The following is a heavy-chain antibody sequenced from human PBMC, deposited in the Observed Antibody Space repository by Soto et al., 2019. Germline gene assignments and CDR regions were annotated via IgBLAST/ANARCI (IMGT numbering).Heavy chain of an antibody. J-gene: IGHJ4*02. Sequence: QMQLVQSGAEVKKPGSSVTVSCKALGNTFTYRYLHWVRQAPGQALEWMGWVTPFNGDVHYAQKFKARVTSTRDRSINTDYMRMSSLRSEDTAMYYCARGVAGSGPFTWELPDNWGQGTLVTVSS. CDR1: GNTFTYRY. V-gene: IGHV1-45*02. D-gene: IGHD1-26*01. CDR3: ARGVAGSGPFTWELPDN. CDR2: VTPFNGDV.